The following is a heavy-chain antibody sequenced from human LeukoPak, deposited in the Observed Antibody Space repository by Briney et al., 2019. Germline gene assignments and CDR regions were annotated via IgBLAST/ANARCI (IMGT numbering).Heavy chain of an antibody. V-gene: IGHV3-30*18. CDR3: AKGYDWDYYYGMDV. D-gene: IGHD3-16*01. J-gene: IGHJ6*02. CDR2: ISYDGSNK. Sequence: GGSLRLSCAASGFTFSSHWMTWVRQAPGKGLEWVAVISYDGSNKYYADSVKGRFTISRDNSKNTLYLQMNSLRAEDTAVYYCAKGYDWDYYYGMDVWGQGTTVTVSS. CDR1: GFTFSSHW.